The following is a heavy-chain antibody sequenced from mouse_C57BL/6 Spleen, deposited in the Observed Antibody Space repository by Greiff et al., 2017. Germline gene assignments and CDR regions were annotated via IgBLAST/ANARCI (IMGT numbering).Heavy chain of an antibody. J-gene: IGHJ4*01. CDR1: GYTFTTYP. CDR3: ARGSYYGSSYGYYAMDY. V-gene: IGHV1-47*01. D-gene: IGHD1-1*01. Sequence: VQLQQSGAELVKPGASVKMSCKASGYTFTTYPIEWMKQNHGKSLEWIGNFHPYNDDTKYNEKFKGKATLTVEKSSSTVYLELSRLTSDDSAVYYCARGSYYGSSYGYYAMDYWGQGTSVTVSS. CDR2: FHPYNDDT.